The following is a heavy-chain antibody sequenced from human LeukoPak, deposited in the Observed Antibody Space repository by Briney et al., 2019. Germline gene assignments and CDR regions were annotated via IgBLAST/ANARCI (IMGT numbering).Heavy chain of an antibody. CDR1: GFTVSSNY. CDR3: ARGRYEISAAMDV. D-gene: IGHD5-12*01. J-gene: IGHJ6*02. Sequence: GGSLSLSCAASGFTVSSNYMSWVRQAPGKGLEWASVIYGGGSTNYADSVRGRFTISRDNSKNTLYLQMNSLRDEDTAVYYCARGRYEISAAMDVWGQGTTVTVSS. CDR2: IYGGGST. V-gene: IGHV3-53*01.